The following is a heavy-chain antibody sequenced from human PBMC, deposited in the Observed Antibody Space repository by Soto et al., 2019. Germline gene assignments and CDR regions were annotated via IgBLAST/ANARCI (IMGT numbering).Heavy chain of an antibody. Sequence: SETLSLTCFVSGASISSTYWWSWVRQTPGKRLEWIGQIYHTGTTSYNPSLKNRVTISLDKSNNQFSLRLTSMTAADTAVYYCTDMLGQWLPRDWGQGTVVTVSS. CDR2: IYHTGTT. J-gene: IGHJ4*02. D-gene: IGHD6-19*01. CDR3: TDMLGQWLPRD. CDR1: GASISSTYW. V-gene: IGHV4-4*02.